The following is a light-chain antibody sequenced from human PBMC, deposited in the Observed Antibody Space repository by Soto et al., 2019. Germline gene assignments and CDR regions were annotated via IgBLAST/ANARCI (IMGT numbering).Light chain of an antibody. Sequence: QSALTQPASVSGSPGQSIAISCTGTRSDVGAYNYVSWYQXXPXKAPKLMISEVTNRPSGVSDRFSGSKSGNTASLTISGXXAEDEADYYCSSFTSRFTFVXGXXTKLTVL. V-gene: IGLV2-14*01. CDR2: EVT. CDR3: SSFTSRFTFV. CDR1: RSDVGAYNY. J-gene: IGLJ1*01.